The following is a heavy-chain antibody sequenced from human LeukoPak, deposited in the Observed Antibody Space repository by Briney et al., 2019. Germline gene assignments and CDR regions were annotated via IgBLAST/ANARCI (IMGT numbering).Heavy chain of an antibody. V-gene: IGHV3-30*03. CDR3: ARDHRSYGYTSGWSLSDGMDV. CDR2: ISYDGSNK. Sequence: GGSLRLSCAVSGFTFSSYAMSWVRQAPGKGLEWVALISYDGSNKYYADSVKGRFTISRDNSKNTLYLQMNSLRAEDTAVYYCARDHRSYGYTSGWSLSDGMDVWGQGATVTVSS. CDR1: GFTFSSYA. J-gene: IGHJ6*02. D-gene: IGHD6-19*01.